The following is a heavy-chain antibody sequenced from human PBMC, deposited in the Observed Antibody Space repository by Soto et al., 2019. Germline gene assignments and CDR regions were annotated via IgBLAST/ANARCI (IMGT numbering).Heavy chain of an antibody. V-gene: IGHV1-8*02. CDR1: GYTFTNND. D-gene: IGHD3-16*02. J-gene: IGHJ5*02. CDR3: AGRESFSSLNWFDP. CDR2: MNPGSGDT. Sequence: ASVKVSCKASGYTFTNNDVSWVRQATGQGLEWMGWMNPGSGDTGYAQKFQGRVTMTRDISIATAYMELNSLTSEDTAIYYCAGRESFSSLNWFDPWGQGTLVTVSS.